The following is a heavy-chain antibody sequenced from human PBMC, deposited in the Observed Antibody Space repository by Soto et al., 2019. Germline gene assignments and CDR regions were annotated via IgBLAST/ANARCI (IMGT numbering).Heavy chain of an antibody. V-gene: IGHV3-48*01. CDR3: ARMVVAATYLNGMDV. CDR1: GFTFSSYS. D-gene: IGHD2-15*01. J-gene: IGHJ6*02. CDR2: ISSSSSTI. Sequence: PGGSLRLSCAASGFTFSSYSMNWVRQAPGKGLEWVSYISSSSSTIYYADSVKGRFTISRDNAKNSLYLQMNSLRAEDTAVYYCARMVVAATYLNGMDVWGQGTTVTVSS.